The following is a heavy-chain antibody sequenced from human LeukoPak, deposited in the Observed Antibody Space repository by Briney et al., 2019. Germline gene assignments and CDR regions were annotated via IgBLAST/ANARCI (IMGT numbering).Heavy chain of an antibody. CDR3: ARHDGAAKVDWFDP. Sequence: SETLSLTCTVSGGSISSYYWSWIRQPPGKGLEWIGYIYTSGSTNYNPSLKSRVTISVDTSKNQFSLKLNSVTAADTAVYYCARHDGAAKVDWFDPWGQGTLVTVSS. V-gene: IGHV4-4*09. CDR2: IYTSGST. D-gene: IGHD2-15*01. CDR1: GGSISSYY. J-gene: IGHJ5*02.